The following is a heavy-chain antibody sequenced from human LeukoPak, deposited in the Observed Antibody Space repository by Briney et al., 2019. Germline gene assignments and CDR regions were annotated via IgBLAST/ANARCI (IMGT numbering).Heavy chain of an antibody. J-gene: IGHJ2*01. D-gene: IGHD3-10*01. Sequence: PSGTLSLTCAVSGGSISSSNWWSWVRQPPGKGLEWIGEIYHSGSTNYNPSLKSRVTMSVDTSKNQFSLKLSSVTAADTAVYYCARPRGDWYFDLWGRGTLVTVSS. CDR2: IYHSGST. V-gene: IGHV4-4*02. CDR1: GGSISSSNW. CDR3: ARPRGDWYFDL.